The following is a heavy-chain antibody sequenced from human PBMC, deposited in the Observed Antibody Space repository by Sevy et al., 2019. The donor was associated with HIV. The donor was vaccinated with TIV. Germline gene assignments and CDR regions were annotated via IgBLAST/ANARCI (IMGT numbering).Heavy chain of an antibody. CDR1: GFTFSDYF. CDR2: IDPTGSST. D-gene: IGHD4-4*01. CDR3: AREHFSNPNH. Sequence: GGSLRLSCVASGFTFSDYFLSWIRQAPGKGLEWLSYIDPTGSSTEYADSVKGRFTISGDNAKNSLYLQMNSLRAEDTAMYYCAREHFSNPNHWGQGTLITVSS. J-gene: IGHJ4*02. V-gene: IGHV3-11*01.